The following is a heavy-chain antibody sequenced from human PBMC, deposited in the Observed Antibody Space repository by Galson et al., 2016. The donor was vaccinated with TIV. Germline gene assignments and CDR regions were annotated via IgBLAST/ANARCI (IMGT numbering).Heavy chain of an antibody. CDR3: ARTTPPPVSSNGWNDAFDF. CDR2: VWYEETNK. CDR1: GFTFSSYG. J-gene: IGHJ3*01. Sequence: SLRLSCAASGFTFSSYGLHWVRQAPGKGLEWVAVVWYEETNKFYADSVNGRFTISRDNSKNTVYLQMNSLRVEDTAVYFCARTTPPPVSSNGWNDAFDFWGQGTIVTVSS. V-gene: IGHV3-33*03. D-gene: IGHD6-19*01.